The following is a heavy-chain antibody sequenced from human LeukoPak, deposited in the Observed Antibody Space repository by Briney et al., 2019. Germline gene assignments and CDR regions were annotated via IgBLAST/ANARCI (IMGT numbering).Heavy chain of an antibody. Sequence: SETLSLTCTVSGGSISSSTYNCGSVRQPPGKGLEWIGNIYYSGSTYYNPSLKSRVTISVDTSKNQFSLKLSSVTAADTAVYYCAKTYGYNPFDYWGQGTLVTVSS. V-gene: IGHV4-39*01. D-gene: IGHD5-24*01. CDR3: AKTYGYNPFDY. CDR2: IYYSGST. J-gene: IGHJ4*02. CDR1: GGSISSSTYN.